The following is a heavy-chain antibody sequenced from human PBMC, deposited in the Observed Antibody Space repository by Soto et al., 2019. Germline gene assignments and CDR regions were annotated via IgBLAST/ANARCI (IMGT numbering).Heavy chain of an antibody. D-gene: IGHD3-22*01. V-gene: IGHV4-34*01. Sequence: QVQLQQWGAGLLKPSETLSLTCAVYGGSFSGYYWSWIRQPPGKGLAWIGEINHSGCTNYNPSLMRGVTKPVDTSKNQFSRKLRSVTAEDTAVYYYASRLLEDYYDSSGYQFDYWGQGTLVTVSS. J-gene: IGHJ4*02. CDR3: ASRLLEDYYDSSGYQFDY. CDR2: INHSGCT. CDR1: GGSFSGYY.